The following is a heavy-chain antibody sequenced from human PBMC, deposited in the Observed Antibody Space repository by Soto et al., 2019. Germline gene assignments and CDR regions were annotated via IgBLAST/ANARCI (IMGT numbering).Heavy chain of an antibody. V-gene: IGHV3-33*01. CDR3: ARDLYGVVVAANYYYYYGMDV. CDR1: GFTFSSYG. D-gene: IGHD2-15*01. J-gene: IGHJ6*02. Sequence: GGSLRLSCAASGFTFSSYGMHWVRQAPGKGLEWVAVIWYDGSNKYYADSVKGRFTISRDNSKNTLYLQMNSLRAEDTAVYYCARDLYGVVVAANYYYYYGMDVWGQGTTVTVSS. CDR2: IWYDGSNK.